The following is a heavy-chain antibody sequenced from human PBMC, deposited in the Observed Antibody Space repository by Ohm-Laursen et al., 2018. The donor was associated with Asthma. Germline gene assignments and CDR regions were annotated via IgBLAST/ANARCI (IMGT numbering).Heavy chain of an antibody. Sequence: GSLRLSCAASGFTFISYWMHWVRQAPGKGPVWVSRLNTDGSGTWYADSVKGRFTISRDNAKNTLYLQMNSLRAEDTAVYYCARARSGSSYDYWGQGTLVTVSS. D-gene: IGHD1-26*01. CDR3: ARARSGSSYDY. J-gene: IGHJ4*02. CDR1: GFTFISYW. CDR2: LNTDGSGT. V-gene: IGHV3-74*01.